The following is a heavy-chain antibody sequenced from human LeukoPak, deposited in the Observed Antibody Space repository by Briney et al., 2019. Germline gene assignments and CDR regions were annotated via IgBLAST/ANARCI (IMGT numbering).Heavy chain of an antibody. V-gene: IGHV1-2*02. Sequence: ASVKASCKASGYTFTGYYMHWVRQAPGQGLEWMGWINPNSGGTNYAQKFQGRVTMTRDTSISTAYMELTRLRSDDTAVYYCARASREQWLGFDYWGQGTLVTVSS. CDR3: ARASREQWLGFDY. CDR2: INPNSGGT. D-gene: IGHD6-19*01. CDR1: GYTFTGYY. J-gene: IGHJ4*02.